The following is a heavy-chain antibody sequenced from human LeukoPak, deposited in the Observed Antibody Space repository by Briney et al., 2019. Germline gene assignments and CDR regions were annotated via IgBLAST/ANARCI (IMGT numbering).Heavy chain of an antibody. D-gene: IGHD6-19*01. J-gene: IGHJ6*03. CDR1: GFTFSSYA. CDR2: ISGGSSGST. CDR3: AKGSKAVLFARDHYMDV. V-gene: IGHV3-23*01. Sequence: GSLRLSCAASGFTFSSYAMSWDRQAPGTGLEWLSVISGGSSGSTYYADSVTGRFTVSRDNSKNTLYLQMNSLRAEDTAVYFCAKGSKAVLFARDHYMDVWGKGTTVTISS.